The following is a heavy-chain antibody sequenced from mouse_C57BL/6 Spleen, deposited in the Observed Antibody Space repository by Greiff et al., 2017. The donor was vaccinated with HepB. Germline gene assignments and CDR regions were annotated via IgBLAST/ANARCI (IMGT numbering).Heavy chain of an antibody. J-gene: IGHJ3*01. Sequence: QVQLQQSGAELARPGASVKMSCKASGYTFTSYTMHWVKQRPGQGLEWIGYINPSSGYTKYNQKFKDKATLTADKSSSTAYMQLSSLTSEDSAVYYCARIYYGNPWFAYWGQGTLVTVSA. CDR1: GYTFTSYT. CDR3: ARIYYGNPWFAY. V-gene: IGHV1-4*01. CDR2: INPSSGYT. D-gene: IGHD2-1*01.